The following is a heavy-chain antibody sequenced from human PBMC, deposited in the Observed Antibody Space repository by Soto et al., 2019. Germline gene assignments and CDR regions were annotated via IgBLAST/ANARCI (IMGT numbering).Heavy chain of an antibody. V-gene: IGHV3-74*01. CDR2: IAKVGTDS. Sequence: EVQLVESGGGLVQPGGSLRLSCAASEFTFSGRSVHWVRQAPGKGLVWVSGIAKVGTDSTYADSVKGRFTSSRDNAKNTVYLQMNRLRVEDTAVYYCARGWFGPGVWGKGTRVTVSS. J-gene: IGHJ6*03. CDR1: EFTFSGRS. CDR3: ARGWFGPGV. D-gene: IGHD3-10*01.